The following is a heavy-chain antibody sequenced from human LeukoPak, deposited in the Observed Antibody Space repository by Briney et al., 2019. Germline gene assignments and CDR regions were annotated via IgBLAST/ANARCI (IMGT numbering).Heavy chain of an antibody. V-gene: IGHV4-59*08. CDR3: VRRDNTGWNYFDH. CDR2: IYYSERT. J-gene: IGHJ4*02. D-gene: IGHD6-19*01. CDR1: GGSLNSHY. Sequence: SETLSLTCTVSGGSLNSHYWSWLRQPPGKGLQWIGDIYYSERTNYNPSLRRRVTISVDTSKNQLSLKLPSVLATDTAMYYCVRRDNTGWNYFDHWGQGILVTVSS.